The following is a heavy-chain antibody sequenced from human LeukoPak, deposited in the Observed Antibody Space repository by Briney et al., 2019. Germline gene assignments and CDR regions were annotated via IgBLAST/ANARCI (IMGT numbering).Heavy chain of an antibody. Sequence: SETLSLTCTVSGGSISSYYWSWIRQPPGKGLEWIGYIYYSGSTNYNPSLKSRVTISVDTSKNQFSLKLSSVTAADTAVYYCARSLPDYYGSGNSYYYMDVWGKGTTVTVSS. CDR3: ARSLPDYYGSGNSYYYMDV. CDR2: IYYSGST. J-gene: IGHJ6*03. V-gene: IGHV4-59*01. D-gene: IGHD3-10*01. CDR1: GGSISSYY.